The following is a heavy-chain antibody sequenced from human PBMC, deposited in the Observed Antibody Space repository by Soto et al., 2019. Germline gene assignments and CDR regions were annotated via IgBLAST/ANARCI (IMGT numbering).Heavy chain of an antibody. CDR2: ISGGGGST. D-gene: IGHD1-1*01. J-gene: IGHJ4*02. Sequence: EVQLLESAGGLVQPGGSLRLSCVVSGFTFSSYAMSWVRQAPGKGLEWVSAISGGGGSTYYADSVQGRFTISRDNSKNTLYLQMNSLRAEDTAVYHCAKDRRGIWWNDADYWGQGTLVTVSS. CDR1: GFTFSSYA. V-gene: IGHV3-23*01. CDR3: AKDRRGIWWNDADY.